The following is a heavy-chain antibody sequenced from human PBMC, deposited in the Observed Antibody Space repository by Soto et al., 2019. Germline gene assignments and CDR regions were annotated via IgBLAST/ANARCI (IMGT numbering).Heavy chain of an antibody. D-gene: IGHD2-21*01. CDR2: IYYSGST. CDR1: GGSISSGSYY. Sequence: NPSETLSLTCAVSGGSISSGSYYWGWIRQPPGKGLEWIGSIYYSGSTYYNPSLKSRVTISVDTSKNQFSLKLSSVTAADTAVYYCARHIRGNSCMDVWGQGTTVTVSS. CDR3: ARHIRGNSCMDV. V-gene: IGHV4-39*01. J-gene: IGHJ6*02.